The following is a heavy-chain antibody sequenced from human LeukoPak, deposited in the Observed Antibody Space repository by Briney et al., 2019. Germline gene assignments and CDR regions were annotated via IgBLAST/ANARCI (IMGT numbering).Heavy chain of an antibody. J-gene: IGHJ4*02. Sequence: GASVKVSCKASGYTFTGYYMHWVRQAPGQGLEWMGWINPNSGGTNYAQKFQGRVTMTRDTSISTAYMELSRLRSDDTAAYYCARDRAYDSSGYYRDYWGQGTLVTVSS. CDR1: GYTFTGYY. CDR3: ARDRAYDSSGYYRDY. V-gene: IGHV1-2*02. D-gene: IGHD3-22*01. CDR2: INPNSGGT.